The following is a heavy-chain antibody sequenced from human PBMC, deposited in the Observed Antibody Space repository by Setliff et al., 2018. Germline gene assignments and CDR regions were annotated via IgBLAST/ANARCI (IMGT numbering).Heavy chain of an antibody. CDR3: ARDPRKGIAVAGWFDP. V-gene: IGHV3-20*01. J-gene: IGHJ5*02. CDR2: INWNGGNT. CDR1: GFTFEDYA. Sequence: GGSLRLSCAASGFTFEDYAMSWVRQAPGKGLEWVSGINWNGGNTGYADSVKGRFTISRDNARKSLFLQMNSLRGEDTALYHCARDPRKGIAVAGWFDPWGQGTLVTVSS. D-gene: IGHD6-19*01.